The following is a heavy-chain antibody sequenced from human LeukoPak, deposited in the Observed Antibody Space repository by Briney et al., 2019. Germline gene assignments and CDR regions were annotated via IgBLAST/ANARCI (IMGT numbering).Heavy chain of an antibody. V-gene: IGHV3-48*04. CDR3: ARARITGTTNWFDP. D-gene: IGHD1-20*01. CDR2: ISSSGSTI. J-gene: IGHJ5*02. CDR1: GFTFSSYW. Sequence: PGGSLRLSCAASGFTFSSYWMSWVRQAPGKGLEWVSYISSSGSTIYYADSVKGRFTISRDNAKNSLYLQMNSLRAEDTAVYYCARARITGTTNWFDPWGQGTLVTVSS.